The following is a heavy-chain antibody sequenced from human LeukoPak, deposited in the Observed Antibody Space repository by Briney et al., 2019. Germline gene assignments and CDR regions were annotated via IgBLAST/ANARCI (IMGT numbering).Heavy chain of an antibody. CDR3: ARDGTYSSSWYGS. J-gene: IGHJ5*02. CDR2: ININTGNP. D-gene: IGHD6-13*01. CDR1: GYTFTSYG. Sequence: GASVKVSCKASGYTFTSYGIIWVRQAPGQGLEWMGWININTGNPTYAQGFTGRFVFSLDTSVSTAYLQISSLKAEDTAVYYCARDGTYSSSWYGSWGQGTLVTVSS. V-gene: IGHV7-4-1*02.